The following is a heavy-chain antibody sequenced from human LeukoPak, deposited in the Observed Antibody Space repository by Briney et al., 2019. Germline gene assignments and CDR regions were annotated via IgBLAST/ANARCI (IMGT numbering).Heavy chain of an antibody. CDR2: ISSSSSYI. CDR1: GFTFSSYS. J-gene: IGHJ3*02. V-gene: IGHV3-21*01. Sequence: GGSLRLSCAASGFTFSSYSMNWVRQAPGKGLEWVSSISSSSSYIYYADSVKGRFTISRDNAKNSLYLQMNSLRAEDTAVYYCARAHTEVYDSSGYYSVGAFDIWGQGTMVTVSS. D-gene: IGHD3-22*01. CDR3: ARAHTEVYDSSGYYSVGAFDI.